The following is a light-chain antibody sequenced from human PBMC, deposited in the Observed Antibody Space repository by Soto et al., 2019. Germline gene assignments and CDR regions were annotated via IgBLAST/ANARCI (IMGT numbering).Light chain of an antibody. Sequence: DIQMTQSPSSLSASVGDRVTITCRATQDISNYLAWYQQKPGKVPNLLIYAASTLQSGVPSRFSGSGSGTDFTLPISSLQPEDVATYYCQKYNSAPPSTFGEGHKVEI. V-gene: IGKV1-27*01. CDR2: AAS. J-gene: IGKJ1*01. CDR3: QKYNSAPPST. CDR1: QDISNY.